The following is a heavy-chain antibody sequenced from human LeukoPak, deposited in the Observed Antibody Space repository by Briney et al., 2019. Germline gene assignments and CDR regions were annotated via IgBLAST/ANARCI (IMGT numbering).Heavy chain of an antibody. Sequence: SGTLSLTCGVSGGAITNYYWNWVRQAPGKGLEWLGYIYYTGSTTYNPSVKSRITISLDTSKKQISLKLRSVTAADTAVYYCARGVSRQQLVQLFWYWGQGTLVTVSS. V-gene: IGHV4-59*01. CDR2: IYYTGST. D-gene: IGHD6-13*01. CDR1: GGAITNYY. CDR3: ARGVSRQQLVQLFWY. J-gene: IGHJ4*02.